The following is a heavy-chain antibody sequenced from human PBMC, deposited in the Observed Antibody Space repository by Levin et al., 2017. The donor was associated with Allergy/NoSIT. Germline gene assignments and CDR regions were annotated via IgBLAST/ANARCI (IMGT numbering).Heavy chain of an antibody. V-gene: IGHV3-23*01. CDR1: GFTFSSYA. Sequence: RTGGSLRLSCAASGFTFSSYAMSWVRQAPGKGLEWVSAISGSGGSTYYADSVKGRFTISRDNSKNTLYLQMNSLRAEDTAVYYCAKDIRGMVRGVIRPGHDYWGQGTLVTVSS. CDR2: ISGSGGST. CDR3: AKDIRGMVRGVIRPGHDY. J-gene: IGHJ4*02. D-gene: IGHD3-10*01.